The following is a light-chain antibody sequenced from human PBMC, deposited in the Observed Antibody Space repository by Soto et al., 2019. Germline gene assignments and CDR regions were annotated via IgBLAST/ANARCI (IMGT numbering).Light chain of an antibody. CDR1: QSVSSY. Sequence: DIVVTQSPGTLSLSPGERSTLSCRASQSVSSYLAWYEQKPGQAPRLLIYDASNRATGVPARFRGSGSGTDFTLTISSLEPEDFSVYYCQQRSNSPITFGQGTRLEIK. V-gene: IGKV3-11*01. CDR2: DAS. J-gene: IGKJ5*01. CDR3: QQRSNSPIT.